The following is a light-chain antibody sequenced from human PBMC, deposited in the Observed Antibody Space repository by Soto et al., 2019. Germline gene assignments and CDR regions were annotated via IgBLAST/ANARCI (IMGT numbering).Light chain of an antibody. CDR2: WAS. J-gene: IGKJ1*01. Sequence: DIVMTQSPDSLAVSLGERATINCKSSQSVLYNSNNKDYLAWYQQKQGQPPKLLIYWASTRESGVPDRFSGSGSGTDFTLTISSLQAEDVAIYYCQQYYSTPSWTFGQGTQVEIK. V-gene: IGKV4-1*01. CDR3: QQYYSTPSWT. CDR1: QSVLYNSNNKDY.